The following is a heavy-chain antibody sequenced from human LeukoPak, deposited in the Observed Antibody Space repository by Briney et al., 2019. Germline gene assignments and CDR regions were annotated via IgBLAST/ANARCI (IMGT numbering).Heavy chain of an antibody. V-gene: IGHV3-74*01. CDR2: INSDGSSI. D-gene: IGHD4-17*01. J-gene: IGHJ5*02. CDR3: ARDPIRNYGWFDP. Sequence: PGGSLRLSCVASGFTFTTFWMHWVRQVPGKGLVWFARINSDGSSISYADYVKGRFTVSRDNAKTTLYLQMNSLRAEDTALYYCARDPIRNYGWFDPWGKGTLVTVS. CDR1: GFTFTTFW.